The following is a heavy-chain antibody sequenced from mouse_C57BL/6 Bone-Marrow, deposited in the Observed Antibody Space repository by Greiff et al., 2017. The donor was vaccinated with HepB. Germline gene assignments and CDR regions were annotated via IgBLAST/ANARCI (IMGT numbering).Heavy chain of an antibody. J-gene: IGHJ3*01. CDR2: ISPGDGDT. V-gene: IGHV1-82*01. D-gene: IGHD3-2*02. Sequence: QVQLQQPGAELVKPGASVKISCKASGYAFSSSWMNWVKQRPGKGLEWIGRISPGDGDTTYTGKFTGTATLTADKSSSTAYMQLSSLTSEDSAVYFCAILDSSGYVWFAYWGQGTLVTVSA. CDR1: GYAFSSSW. CDR3: AILDSSGYVWFAY.